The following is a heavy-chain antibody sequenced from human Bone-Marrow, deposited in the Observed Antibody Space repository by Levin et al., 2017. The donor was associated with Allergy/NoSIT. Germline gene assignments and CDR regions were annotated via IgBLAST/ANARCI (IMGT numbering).Heavy chain of an antibody. V-gene: IGHV3-33*01. D-gene: IGHD3-16*01. J-gene: IGHJ4*02. Sequence: PGGSLRLSCAASGFTFSSYGMHWVRQAPGKGLEWVAVIWYDGSNKYYADSVKGRFTVSRDNSKYTLYLQMNSLRAEDTAVYYCARFMITFGGALDCWGQGTLVTVSS. CDR2: IWYDGSNK. CDR1: GFTFSSYG. CDR3: ARFMITFGGALDC.